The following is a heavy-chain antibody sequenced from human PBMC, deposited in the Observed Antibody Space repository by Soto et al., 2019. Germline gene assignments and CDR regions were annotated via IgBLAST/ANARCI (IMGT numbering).Heavy chain of an antibody. CDR2: INPNSGGT. J-gene: IGHJ6*02. CDR3: PPLPRAAAGKPYPDYYYYGMDV. D-gene: IGHD6-13*01. CDR1: GYTFTGYY. V-gene: IGHV1-2*04. Sequence: ASVKVSCKASGYTFTGYYMHWVRQAPGQGLEWMGWINPNSGGTNYAQKFRGWVTMTRDTSISTAYMELSRLRSDDTAVYYCPPLPRAAAGKPYPDYYYYGMDVWGQGTTVTVSS.